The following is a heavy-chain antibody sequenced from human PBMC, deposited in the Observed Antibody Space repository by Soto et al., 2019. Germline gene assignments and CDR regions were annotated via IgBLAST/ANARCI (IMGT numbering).Heavy chain of an antibody. J-gene: IGHJ4*02. CDR2: INGGNGNT. D-gene: IGHD6-25*01. Sequence: GASVNVSCKASGYTFTNYAMHWVRQAPGQRLEWMGWINGGNGNTKYSPKLQDRVTITRDTSASTAYMELSSLRSEDTALYYCARDGVAAGNINFDYWGQGTLVTVSS. CDR3: ARDGVAAGNINFDY. CDR1: GYTFTNYA. V-gene: IGHV1-3*01.